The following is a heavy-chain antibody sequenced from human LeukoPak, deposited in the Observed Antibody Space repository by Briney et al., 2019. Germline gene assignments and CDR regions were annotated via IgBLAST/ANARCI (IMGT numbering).Heavy chain of an antibody. CDR1: GGSFSGYY. D-gene: IGHD1-26*01. CDR2: INHSGST. V-gene: IGHV4-34*01. CDR3: ARAKGIVGATLRDY. Sequence: SETLSLTCAVYGGSFSGYYWSWIRQPPGKGLEWIGEINHSGSTNYNPSHKSRVTIPVDTSKNQFSLKLSSVTAADTAVYYCARAKGIVGATLRDYWGQGTLVTVSS. J-gene: IGHJ4*02.